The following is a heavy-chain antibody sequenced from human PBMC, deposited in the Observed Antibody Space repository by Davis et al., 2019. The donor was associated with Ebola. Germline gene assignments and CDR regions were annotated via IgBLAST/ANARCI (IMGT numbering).Heavy chain of an antibody. J-gene: IGHJ4*02. CDR3: ARAFGSGYYGGFDY. Sequence: ASVKVSCKASGYTFTSYAMHWVRQAPGQRLEWMGWINAGNGNTKYSQKFQGRVTITRDTSASTAYMELSSLRSEDAAVYYCARAFGSGYYGGFDYWGQGTLVTVSS. D-gene: IGHD3-3*01. V-gene: IGHV1-3*01. CDR2: INAGNGNT. CDR1: GYTFTSYA.